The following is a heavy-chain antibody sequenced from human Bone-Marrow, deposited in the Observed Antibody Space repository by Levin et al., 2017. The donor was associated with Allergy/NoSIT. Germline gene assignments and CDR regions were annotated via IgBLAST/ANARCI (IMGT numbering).Heavy chain of an antibody. J-gene: IGHJ4*02. D-gene: IGHD3-22*01. CDR1: GGSISSGGYS. V-gene: IGHV4-30-2*01. Sequence: SETLSLTCAVSGGSISSGGYSWSWIRQPPGKGLEWTGYIYHSGSTYYNSSLKSRVTISVDRSKNQFSLKLSSVTAADTAVYYCARANYYDSSGYPFDYWGQGTLVTVSS. CDR3: ARANYYDSSGYPFDY. CDR2: IYHSGST.